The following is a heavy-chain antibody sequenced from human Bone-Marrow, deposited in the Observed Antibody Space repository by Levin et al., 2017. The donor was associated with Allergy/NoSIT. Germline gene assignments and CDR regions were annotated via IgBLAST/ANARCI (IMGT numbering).Heavy chain of an antibody. Sequence: HAGGSLRLSCATFGFTFSHYAMHWVRQGPGKGLEWVAVISYDGNNIYYADSVSGRFTISRDSSRNTLILQMNSLRPDDTAIYYCAKGKYDFWSGYFPLHYNYVLDVWGQGTTVTVSS. CDR1: GFTFSHYA. J-gene: IGHJ6*02. D-gene: IGHD3/OR15-3a*01. CDR2: ISYDGNNI. V-gene: IGHV3-30*04. CDR3: AKGKYDFWSGYFPLHYNYVLDV.